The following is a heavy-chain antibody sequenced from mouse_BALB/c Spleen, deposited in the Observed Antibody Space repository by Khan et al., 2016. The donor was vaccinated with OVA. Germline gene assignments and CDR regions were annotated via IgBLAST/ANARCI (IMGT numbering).Heavy chain of an antibody. Sequence: EVQLQESRPGLVKPSQSLSLTCSVTGYLITSGCYWNWIRQFPGNKLEWMGHISYDGNNNYNPSLKNRISITRDTSKNQFFLRLNSVTTEDTATYYCARDEGYYYGDYFDYWGQSTTLTVSS. CDR1: GYLITSGCY. CDR3: ARDEGYYYGDYFDY. CDR2: ISYDGNN. V-gene: IGHV3-6*02. D-gene: IGHD1-1*01. J-gene: IGHJ2*01.